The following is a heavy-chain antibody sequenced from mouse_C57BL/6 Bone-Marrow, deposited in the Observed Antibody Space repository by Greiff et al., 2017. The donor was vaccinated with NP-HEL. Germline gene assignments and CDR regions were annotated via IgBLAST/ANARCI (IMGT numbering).Heavy chain of an antibody. CDR2: IRSKSNNYAT. CDR3: VRSFYYGSSYFDY. V-gene: IGHV10-1*01. CDR1: GFSFNTYA. J-gene: IGHJ2*01. Sequence: EVKLVESGGGLVQPKGSLKLSCAASGFSFNTYAMNWVRQAPGKGLEWVARIRSKSNNYATYYADSVKDRFTISRDDSESMLYLQMNNMKTEDTAMYDCVRSFYYGSSYFDYWGQGTTLTVSS. D-gene: IGHD1-1*01.